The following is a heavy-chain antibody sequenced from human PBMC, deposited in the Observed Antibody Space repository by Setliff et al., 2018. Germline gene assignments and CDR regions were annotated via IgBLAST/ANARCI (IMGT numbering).Heavy chain of an antibody. CDR3: ARQKSTGSGNNWFDP. D-gene: IGHD3-10*01. CDR2: IYAGDSDT. Sequence: GASLKISCKGSGFSFTDFWIGWVRQMPGKGLEWMGLIYAGDSDTRHNPSFQGRVTMSADKSINTAYLQWSSLKASDTAIYYCARQKSTGSGNNWFDPWGQGTLVTVSS. J-gene: IGHJ5*02. V-gene: IGHV5-51*01. CDR1: GFSFTDFW.